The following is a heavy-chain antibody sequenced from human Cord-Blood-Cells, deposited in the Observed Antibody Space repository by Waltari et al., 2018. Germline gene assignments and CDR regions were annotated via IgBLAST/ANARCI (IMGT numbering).Heavy chain of an antibody. CDR2: ISYDGSNK. D-gene: IGHD3-3*01. J-gene: IGHJ3*02. Sequence: QVQLVESGGGVVQPGRSLRLSCAASGFTFSSYAMHWVRQAPGKGLEWVAVISYDGSNKYYADSVKGRFNISRDNSKNTLYLQMNSLRAEDTAVYYCARDRGSAYYDFWSGLFDIWGQGTMVTVSS. V-gene: IGHV3-30-3*01. CDR1: GFTFSSYA. CDR3: ARDRGSAYYDFWSGLFDI.